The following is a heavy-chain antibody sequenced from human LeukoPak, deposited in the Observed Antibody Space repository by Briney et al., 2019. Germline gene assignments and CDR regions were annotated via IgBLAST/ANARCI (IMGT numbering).Heavy chain of an antibody. CDR1: GFTFSSYG. D-gene: IGHD2-2*01. V-gene: IGHV3-23*01. CDR2: ISGRGGST. J-gene: IGHJ5*02. CDR3: TTDGGSAYCSSTSCYAPNWFDP. Sequence: GGSLRLSCAASGFTFSSYGMSWVRRAPGKGLKWVSAISGRGGSTYYADSVKGRFTISRDNSKNTLYLQMNSLKTEDTAVYYCTTDGGSAYCSSTSCYAPNWFDPWGQGTLVTVSS.